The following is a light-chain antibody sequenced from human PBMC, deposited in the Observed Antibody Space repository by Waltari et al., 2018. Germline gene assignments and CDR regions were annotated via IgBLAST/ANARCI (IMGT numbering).Light chain of an antibody. CDR3: QQLNSYPIT. CDR1: QGISSH. V-gene: IGKV1-9*01. J-gene: IGKJ5*01. Sequence: DIQLTQSPSFLSASVGDRVTITCRASQGISSHLVWYQQKPGKAPKLLIYAASTLKSGVPSRFSGSGSGTEFTLTISSLQPEDSATYYCQQLNSYPITFGQGTRVESK. CDR2: AAS.